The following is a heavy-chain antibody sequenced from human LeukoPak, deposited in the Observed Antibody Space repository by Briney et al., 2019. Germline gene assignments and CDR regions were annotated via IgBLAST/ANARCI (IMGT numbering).Heavy chain of an antibody. D-gene: IGHD5-12*01. V-gene: IGHV3-48*04. J-gene: IGHJ4*02. CDR3: VARRGSAPFDS. CDR1: GFTFSSYD. Sequence: GGSLRLSCAASGFTFSSYDMHWVRQAPGKGREWVAYISDGTSTMYYTDSVKGRFTISRDDATHSLYLGMHSLRAEDTAVYYCVARRGSAPFDSWGPGTPVTVSS. CDR2: ISDGTSTM.